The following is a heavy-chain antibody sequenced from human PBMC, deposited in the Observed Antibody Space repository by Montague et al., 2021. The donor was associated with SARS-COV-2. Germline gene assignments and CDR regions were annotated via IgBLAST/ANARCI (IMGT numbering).Heavy chain of an antibody. Sequence: SETLSLTCSVSGGSISSRNLFWGWIRQPPGKGLEWIGSVYYSGSTYYKPSLKSRITISVDTSKNQFSLRLASVTAADTAVYYCAGRSSTMVRGVVDYYGMDVWGQGTTVTVSS. J-gene: IGHJ6*02. CDR2: VYYSGST. D-gene: IGHD3-10*01. CDR1: GGSISSRNLF. V-gene: IGHV4-39*01. CDR3: AGRSSTMVRGVVDYYGMDV.